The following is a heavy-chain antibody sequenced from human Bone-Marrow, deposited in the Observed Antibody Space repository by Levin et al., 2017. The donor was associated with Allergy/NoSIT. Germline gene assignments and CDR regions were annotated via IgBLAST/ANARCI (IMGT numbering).Heavy chain of an antibody. Sequence: GGSLRLSCAASGFTFSSYAMGWVRQAPGKGLEWVSAISHDGGRTYYADSVKGRFTISRDNSKNTLYLQMNSLRAEDTAVYYCTKEGGPTGYFDYWGQGTLVTVSS. D-gene: IGHD3-10*01. J-gene: IGHJ4*02. V-gene: IGHV3-23*01. CDR2: ISHDGGRT. CDR3: TKEGGPTGYFDY. CDR1: GFTFSSYA.